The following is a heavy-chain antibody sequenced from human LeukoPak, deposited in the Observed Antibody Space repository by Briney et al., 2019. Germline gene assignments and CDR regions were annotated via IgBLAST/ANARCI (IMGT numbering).Heavy chain of an antibody. CDR2: IIPIFGTA. D-gene: IGHD4-11*01. V-gene: IGHV1-69*13. J-gene: IGHJ6*02. CDR3: ARDDPLTTVTVYYYYYYGMDV. CDR1: GGTFSSYA. Sequence: SVKVSCKASGGTFSSYAISWVRQAPGQGLEWMGGIIPIFGTASYAQKFQGRVTITADESTSTAYMELSSLRSEDTAVYYCARDDPLTTVTVYYYYYYGMDVWGQGTTVTVSS.